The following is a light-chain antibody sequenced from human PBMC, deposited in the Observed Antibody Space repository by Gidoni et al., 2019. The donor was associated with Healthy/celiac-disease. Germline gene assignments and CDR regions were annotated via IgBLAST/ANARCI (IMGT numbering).Light chain of an antibody. CDR2: GAS. J-gene: IGKJ2*01. V-gene: IGKV3-20*01. Sequence: EIVLTQSPVTLYLSPGARATLSCRASQSVSSSYLAWYQQKPGQAPRLLIYGASSRATGLPDRFSGRGSGTDFTLTISRLEPEDFGVYYCQQYGSSPYTFGQWTKLEI. CDR3: QQYGSSPYT. CDR1: QSVSSSY.